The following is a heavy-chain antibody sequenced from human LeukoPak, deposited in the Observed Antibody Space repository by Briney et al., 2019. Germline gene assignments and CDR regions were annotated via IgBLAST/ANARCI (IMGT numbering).Heavy chain of an antibody. V-gene: IGHV3-9*01. CDR1: GFTFDDYA. CDR3: AKDMSNRGPFYWSDAFDI. Sequence: SGGSLRLSCAASGFTFDDYAMHWVRQAPGKGLEWVSGISWNSGSIGYADSVKGRFTISRDNAKNSLYLQMNSLRAEDTALYYCAKDMSNRGPFYWSDAFDIWGQGTMVTVSS. D-gene: IGHD2-8*02. J-gene: IGHJ3*02. CDR2: ISWNSGSI.